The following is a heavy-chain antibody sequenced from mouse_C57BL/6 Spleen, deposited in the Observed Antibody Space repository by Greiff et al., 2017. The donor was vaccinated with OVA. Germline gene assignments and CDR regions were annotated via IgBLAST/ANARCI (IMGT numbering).Heavy chain of an antibody. J-gene: IGHJ2*01. V-gene: IGHV1-26*01. D-gene: IGHD2-5*01. Sequence: VQLQQSGPELVKPGASVKISCKASGYTFTDYYMNWVKQSHGKSLEWIGDINPNNGGTSYNQKFKGKATLTVDKSSSTAYMELRSLTSEDSAVYYCAREESYYSTFDYWGQGTTLTVSS. CDR2: INPNNGGT. CDR3: AREESYYSTFDY. CDR1: GYTFTDYY.